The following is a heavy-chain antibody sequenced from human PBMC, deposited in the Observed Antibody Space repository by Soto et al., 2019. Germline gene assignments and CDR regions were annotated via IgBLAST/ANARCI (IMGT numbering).Heavy chain of an antibody. V-gene: IGHV4-34*01. Sequence: SETLSLTCAVYGGSCSGYYWSWIRQPPGKGLEWIGEINHSGSTNYNPSLKSRVTISVDTSKNQFSLKLSSVTAADTAVYYCARRTVTIFATYSHYMDVWGKGTTVTVSS. D-gene: IGHD3-3*01. CDR2: INHSGST. CDR3: ARRTVTIFATYSHYMDV. CDR1: GGSCSGYY. J-gene: IGHJ6*03.